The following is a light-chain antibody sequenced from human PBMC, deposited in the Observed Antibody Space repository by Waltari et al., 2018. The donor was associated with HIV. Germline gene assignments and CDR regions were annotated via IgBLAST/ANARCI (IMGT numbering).Light chain of an antibody. CDR2: SNN. V-gene: IGLV1-44*01. Sequence: QSVLPQPPSASGTPGQTVTISCSARSPNIGHDAVNWYQQLPGTAPKLLIYSNNQRPSGVPDRFSGSKSGTSASLAISGLQSEDQADYYCGTWDDSLNGWEVFGGGTKLTVL. CDR1: SPNIGHDA. CDR3: GTWDDSLNGWEV. J-gene: IGLJ2*01.